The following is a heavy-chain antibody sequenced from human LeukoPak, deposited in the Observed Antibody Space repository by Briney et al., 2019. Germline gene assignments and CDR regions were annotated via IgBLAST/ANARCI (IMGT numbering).Heavy chain of an antibody. CDR3: ARKVGYDILTGHPYYYYYMDV. CDR2: MNPNSGNT. D-gene: IGHD3-9*01. V-gene: IGHV1-8*01. CDR1: GYTFTSYD. J-gene: IGHJ6*03. Sequence: ASVKVSCKASGYTFTSYDINWVRQATGQGLEWMGWMNPNSGNTGYAQKFQGRVTMTRNTSISTVYMELSSLRSEDTAVYHCARKVGYDILTGHPYYYYYMDVWGKGTTVTVSS.